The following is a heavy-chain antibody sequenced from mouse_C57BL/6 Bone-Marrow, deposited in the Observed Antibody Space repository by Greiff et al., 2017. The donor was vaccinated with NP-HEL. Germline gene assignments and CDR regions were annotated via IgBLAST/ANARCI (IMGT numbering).Heavy chain of an antibody. D-gene: IGHD1-1*01. V-gene: IGHV1-20*01. CDR3: ARCSITTVDAMDY. CDR2: INPYNGDT. J-gene: IGHJ4*01. CDR1: GYSFTGYF. Sequence: EVQLQESGPELVKPGDSVKISCKASGYSFTGYFMNWVMQSHGKSLEWIGRINPYNGDTFYNQKFKGKATLTVDKSSSTAHMELRSLTSEDSAVYYCARCSITTVDAMDYWGQGTSVTVSS.